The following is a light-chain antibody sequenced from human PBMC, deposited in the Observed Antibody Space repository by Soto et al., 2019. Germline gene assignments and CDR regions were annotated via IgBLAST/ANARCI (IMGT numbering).Light chain of an antibody. CDR3: TSYSSSNTFYV. CDR2: QVT. V-gene: IGLV2-14*01. CDR1: NSDIGGYYY. Sequence: QSVLTQPASVSGSPGQSITISCTGTNSDIGGYYYVSWYQHHPGKAPKLMIYQVTNRPSGVSNRFSGSKSGNTASLTISGLQAEDEADHYCTSYSSSNTFYVFGAGTTVTVL. J-gene: IGLJ1*01.